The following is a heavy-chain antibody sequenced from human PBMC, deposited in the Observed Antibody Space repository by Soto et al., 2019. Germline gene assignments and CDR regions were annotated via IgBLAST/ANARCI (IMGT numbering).Heavy chain of an antibody. J-gene: IGHJ4*02. CDR3: ARRDTGGFYRFFDS. Sequence: ASVKVSYKASAGSLRTNPFSWVRQAPGQGLEWMGGTGSGTGPGNHAQKFQGRLTVTADKSTSTVYMELTNLSSEDTAVYYCARRDTGGFYRFFDSWGQGTLGTV. CDR2: TGSGTGPG. CDR1: AGSLRTNP. D-gene: IGHD2-8*02. V-gene: IGHV1-69*06.